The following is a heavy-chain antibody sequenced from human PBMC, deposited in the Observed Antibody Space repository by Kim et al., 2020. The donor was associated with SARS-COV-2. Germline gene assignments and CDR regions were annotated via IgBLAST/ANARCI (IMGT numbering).Heavy chain of an antibody. V-gene: IGHV4-59*01. D-gene: IGHD3-22*01. Sequence: SETLSLTCTVSGGSINSYFWSWFRQPPGKGLEWIGYIYYTGSTNYNPSLKSRVTISLDTSKNQFLLKLSSVTAADTAVYYCARVLSDSSGYYLFDYWGQGTLVTVSS. J-gene: IGHJ4*02. CDR1: GGSINSYF. CDR3: ARVLSDSSGYYLFDY. CDR2: IYYTGST.